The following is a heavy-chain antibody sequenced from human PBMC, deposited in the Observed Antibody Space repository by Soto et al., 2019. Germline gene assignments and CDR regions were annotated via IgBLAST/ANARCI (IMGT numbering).Heavy chain of an antibody. D-gene: IGHD2-8*01. CDR1: GFTFSSYG. V-gene: IGHV3-33*01. CDR2: IWYDGSNK. CDR3: ARDRDIVLMVYARTVTSGYGMDV. Sequence: PGGSLRLSCAASGFTFSSYGMHWVRQAPGKGLEWVAVIWYDGSNKYYADSVKGRFTISRDNSKNTLYLQMNSLRAEDTAVYYCARDRDIVLMVYARTVTSGYGMDVWGQGTTVTVSS. J-gene: IGHJ6*02.